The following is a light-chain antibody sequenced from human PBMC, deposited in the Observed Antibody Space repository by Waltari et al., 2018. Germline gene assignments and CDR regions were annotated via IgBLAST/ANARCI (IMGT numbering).Light chain of an antibody. CDR2: DGR. V-gene: IGLV2-11*01. J-gene: IGLJ2*01. Sequence: QSALTPPRSVSGSPGQSITISCTGTTSDVGGYHYFSWYQKHPGKAPQLIISDGRKRPSGVPDRFSGSKSGNTASLTISGLQAEDEADYYCSSYTSSSTVVFGGGTKLTVL. CDR3: SSYTSSSTVV. CDR1: TSDVGGYHY.